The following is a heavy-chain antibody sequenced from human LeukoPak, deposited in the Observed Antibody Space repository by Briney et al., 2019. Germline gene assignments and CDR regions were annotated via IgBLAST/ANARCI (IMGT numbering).Heavy chain of an antibody. V-gene: IGHV3-11*01. CDR3: ARGHFGLDN. CDR1: GFTFSDWY. CDR2: VSPSDDTM. D-gene: IGHD3-3*01. Sequence: GGSLRLSCAASGFTFSDWYMSWTRQTPAKGLEWVSYVSPSDDTMYYADSVRGRFTISRDNAKRSLYLQMNNLRAEDTAVYYCARGHFGLDNWGQGTLVTVSS. J-gene: IGHJ4*02.